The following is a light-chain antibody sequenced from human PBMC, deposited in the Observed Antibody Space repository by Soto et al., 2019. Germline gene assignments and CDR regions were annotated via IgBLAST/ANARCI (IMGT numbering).Light chain of an antibody. Sequence: QSALTQPASVSGSPGQSITISCSGAYNLVSWYQQHPGKAPKLMIFEVNKRPSGVSYRFSGSKSGNTASLTISALQAEDEADYFCTSSTTGSLYVFGTGTKLTVL. V-gene: IGLV2-14*02. CDR1: YNL. CDR2: EVN. CDR3: TSSTTGSLYV. J-gene: IGLJ1*01.